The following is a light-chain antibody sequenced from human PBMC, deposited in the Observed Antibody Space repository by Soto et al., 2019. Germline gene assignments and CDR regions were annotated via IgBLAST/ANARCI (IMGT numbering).Light chain of an antibody. J-gene: IGKJ2*01. CDR2: EVS. CDR3: HRRSNWPRT. CDR1: QSVSSY. Sequence: EIVLTQSPAPLSLSPGERATLSCRASQSVSSYLAWYQQKPGQAPRLLIYEVSNRATVIPPTFSGSGSGTGFTHANSCLEPEDFAVYYCHRRSNWPRTFGQGTKLEI. V-gene: IGKV3-11*01.